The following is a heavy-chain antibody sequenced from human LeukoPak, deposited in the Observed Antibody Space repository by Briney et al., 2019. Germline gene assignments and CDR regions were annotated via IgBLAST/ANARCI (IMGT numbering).Heavy chain of an antibody. CDR1: GFFFSTYT. Sequence: GGSLRLSCAASGFFFSTYTMDWVRQAPGKGLEWVALILHDGSDKNYADSVKGRFTISRDNSKNTVHLQMNSLRPEDTAVYYCVRDGMAGTPNAFDMWAKGQWSPSLQ. J-gene: IGHJ3*02. V-gene: IGHV3-30*04. CDR3: VRDGMAGTPNAFDM. D-gene: IGHD6-19*01. CDR2: ILHDGSDK.